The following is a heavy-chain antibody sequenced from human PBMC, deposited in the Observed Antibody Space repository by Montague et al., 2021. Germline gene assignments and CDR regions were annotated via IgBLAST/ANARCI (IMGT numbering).Heavy chain of an antibody. V-gene: IGHV4-59*13. CDR3: AGDTTTDGFDI. CDR1: GGSTSNYF. J-gene: IGHJ3*02. Sequence: SETLSLTCTASGGSTSNYFWTWIRQPPGKGLEWIGFISYSGRTNFNPSLKSRVTISLDTSKNQFSLNLSSVTAADTAVYYCAGDTTTDGFDIWGQGTMVTVSS. D-gene: IGHD1-1*01. CDR2: ISYSGRT.